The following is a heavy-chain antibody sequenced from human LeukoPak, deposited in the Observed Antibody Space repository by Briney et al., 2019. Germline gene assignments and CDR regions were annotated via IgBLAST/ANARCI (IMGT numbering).Heavy chain of an antibody. Sequence: GGSLRLSCAASGFTFDDYAMHWVPQAPGKGLEWVSGISWNSGSIGYADSVKGRFTISRDNAKNSPYLQMNSLRAEDMALYYCAKTKPPFLPHEAFDIWGQGTMVTVSS. J-gene: IGHJ3*02. CDR1: GFTFDDYA. CDR3: AKTKPPFLPHEAFDI. V-gene: IGHV3-9*03. CDR2: ISWNSGSI. D-gene: IGHD3-3*01.